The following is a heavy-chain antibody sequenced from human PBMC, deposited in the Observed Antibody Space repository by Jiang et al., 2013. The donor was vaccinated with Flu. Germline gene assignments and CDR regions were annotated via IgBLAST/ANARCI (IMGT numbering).Heavy chain of an antibody. V-gene: IGHV3-30-3*01. Sequence: VISYDGSNKYYADSVKGRFTISRDNSKNTLYLQMNSLRAEDTAVYYCARDRRMATIPGAFDIWGQGTMVTVSS. CDR3: ARDRRMATIPGAFDI. J-gene: IGHJ3*02. D-gene: IGHD5-24*01. CDR2: ISYDGSNK.